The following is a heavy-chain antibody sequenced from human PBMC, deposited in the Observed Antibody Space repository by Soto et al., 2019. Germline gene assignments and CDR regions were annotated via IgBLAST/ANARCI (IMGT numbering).Heavy chain of an antibody. CDR1: GYTFTNYV. V-gene: IGHV1-18*01. J-gene: IGHJ3*02. D-gene: IGHD1-26*01. CDR3: GRGVGVKDAFDI. CDR2: ISAYNGDT. Sequence: GASVKVSCKASGYTFTNYVINWVRQAPGQGLEWMGWISAYNGDTNYVQKLQGRVTMTTDTSTSTAYMELRSLRSDDTAVYYCGRGVGVKDAFDIWGQGTMVTVSS.